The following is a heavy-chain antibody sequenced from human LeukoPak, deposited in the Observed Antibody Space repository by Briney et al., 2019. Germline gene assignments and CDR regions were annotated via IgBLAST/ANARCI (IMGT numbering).Heavy chain of an antibody. CDR3: ARDPGSTQTLHDAFDI. CDR1: RFTFSTYS. D-gene: IGHD1-26*01. Sequence: GGSLRLSCAASRFTFSTYSMNWVRQAPGKGLEWVSFISTSSSYIYYADSVKGRFTISRDNARNSVYLQMNSLRAEDTAVYYCARDPGSTQTLHDAFDIWGQGTMVTVSS. V-gene: IGHV3-21*01. CDR2: ISTSSSYI. J-gene: IGHJ3*02.